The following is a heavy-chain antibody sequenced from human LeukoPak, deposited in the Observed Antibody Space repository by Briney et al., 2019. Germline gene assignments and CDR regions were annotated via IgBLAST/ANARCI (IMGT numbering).Heavy chain of an antibody. J-gene: IGHJ4*02. CDR1: RGSISGSIRSYY. CDR2: ISSSGSV. V-gene: IGHV4-4*09. D-gene: IGHD5-12*01. Sequence: SETLPLTCTVSRGSISGSIRSYYWSWRRQPPGKGLEWIGYISSSGSVNDNPSLRSQVTISVDTSKNQFFLNLSSVSAADTAVYYCARIPLGYSGAYYFDYWGQGTLVTVSP. CDR3: ARIPLGYSGAYYFDY.